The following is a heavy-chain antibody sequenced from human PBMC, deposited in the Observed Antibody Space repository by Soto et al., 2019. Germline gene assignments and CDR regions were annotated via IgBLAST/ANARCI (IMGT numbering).Heavy chain of an antibody. CDR3: ARDKIPCLFDY. CDR1: GGSFSGYY. V-gene: IGHV4-34*01. CDR2: INHSGST. Sequence: QVQLQQWGAGLLKPSETLSLTCAVYGGSFSGYYWTWIRQPPGTGLEWIGEINHSGSTNYNPSLKSRVTISVETSKNQFSLKLTSVTAADTAVYYCARDKIPCLFDYWGQGTLVTVS. D-gene: IGHD2-21*01. J-gene: IGHJ4*02.